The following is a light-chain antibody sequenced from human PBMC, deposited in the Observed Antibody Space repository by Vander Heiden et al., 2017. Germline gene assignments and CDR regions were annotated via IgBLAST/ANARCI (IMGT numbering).Light chain of an antibody. J-gene: IGKJ4*01. Sequence: DIKMNQSTSSLSASVGDRVTITCRASQSVDHYFHRYQQKPGRAPNLLIYAVSTLHSGVPSRFSDSGSGTDFTLTISSLRPEYFATYHSQQIHSNPPTCGRGTKVEIK. CDR3: QQIHSNPPT. CDR2: AVS. CDR1: QSVDHY. V-gene: IGKV1-39*01.